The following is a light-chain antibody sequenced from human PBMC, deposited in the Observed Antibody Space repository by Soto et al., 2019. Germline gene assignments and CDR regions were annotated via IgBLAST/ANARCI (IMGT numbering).Light chain of an antibody. Sequence: SYELTQSPSVSVAPGKTAVFPGGGDDIGRKSVHWYQQKPGQAPALVIYYDSDRPSGIPERFSGSKSGNTATLTISRVEAGDEADYYCQVWDTDSAHVVFGGGTKLTVL. J-gene: IGLJ3*02. V-gene: IGLV3-21*04. CDR2: YDS. CDR1: DIGRKS. CDR3: QVWDTDSAHVV.